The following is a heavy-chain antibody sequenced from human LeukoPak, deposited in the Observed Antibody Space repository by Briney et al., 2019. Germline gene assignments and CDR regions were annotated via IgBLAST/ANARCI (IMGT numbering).Heavy chain of an antibody. Sequence: SGTLSLTCTVSGGSISSYYWSWIRQPPGKGLEWIGYIYYSGSTNYNPSLKSRVTISVDTSKNQFSLKLSSVTAADTAVYYCARWMGGEYCSSTSCYTFDYWGQGTLVTVSS. CDR3: ARWMGGEYCSSTSCYTFDY. J-gene: IGHJ4*02. D-gene: IGHD2-2*02. CDR2: IYYSGST. CDR1: GGSISSYY. V-gene: IGHV4-59*01.